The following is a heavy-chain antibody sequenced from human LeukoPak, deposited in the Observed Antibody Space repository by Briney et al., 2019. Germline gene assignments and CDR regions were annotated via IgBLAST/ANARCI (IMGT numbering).Heavy chain of an antibody. J-gene: IGHJ3*02. V-gene: IGHV4-39*01. CDR2: IYYSGST. Sequence: SGTLSLTCTVSGGSISSGSYYWGWIRQPPGKGLEWIGSIYYSGSTYYNPSLKSRVTISVDTSKNQFSLKLSSVTAADTAVYYCARVGFLEWLFHLDAFDIWGQGTMVTVSS. CDR1: GGSISSGSYY. CDR3: ARVGFLEWLFHLDAFDI. D-gene: IGHD3-3*01.